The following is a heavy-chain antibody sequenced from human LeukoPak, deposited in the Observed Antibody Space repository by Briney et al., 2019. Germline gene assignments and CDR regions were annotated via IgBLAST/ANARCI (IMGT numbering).Heavy chain of an antibody. Sequence: GGSLRLSCAASGFTFSSYAMSWVRQAPGKGLEWVSSISSSSSYIYYADSVKGRFTISRDNAKNSLYLQMNSLRAEDTAVYYCARTTIAVAGGYYFDYWGQGTLVTVSS. V-gene: IGHV3-21*01. CDR1: GFTFSSYA. J-gene: IGHJ4*02. CDR2: ISSSSSYI. CDR3: ARTTIAVAGGYYFDY. D-gene: IGHD6-19*01.